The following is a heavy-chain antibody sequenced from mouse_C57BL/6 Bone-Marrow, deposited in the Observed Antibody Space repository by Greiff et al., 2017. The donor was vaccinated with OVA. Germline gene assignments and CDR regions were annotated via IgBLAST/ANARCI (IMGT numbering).Heavy chain of an antibody. Sequence: DVMLVESGGGLVKPGGSLKLSCAASGFTFSSYAMSWVRQTPEKRLEWVATISDGGSYTYYPDNVKGRFTISRDNAKNNLYLQMSHLKSEDTAMYYCARDAHYYGSSYRYFDVWGTGTTVTVSS. V-gene: IGHV5-4*01. CDR2: ISDGGSYT. CDR3: ARDAHYYGSSYRYFDV. D-gene: IGHD1-1*01. J-gene: IGHJ1*03. CDR1: GFTFSSYA.